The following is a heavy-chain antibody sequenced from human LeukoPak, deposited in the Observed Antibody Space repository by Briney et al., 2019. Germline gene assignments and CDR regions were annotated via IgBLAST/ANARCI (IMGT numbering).Heavy chain of an antibody. CDR3: ARGSEAAAGAFDY. CDR1: GFTFRSYG. V-gene: IGHV3-33*01. D-gene: IGHD6-13*01. CDR2: VWYDGNNK. J-gene: IGHJ4*02. Sequence: GGSLRLSCAASGFTFRSYGMHWVRQAPGKGLEWVAIVWYDGNNKYYADSVKGRFTVSRDNSKDTVSLQLNSLRAEDTAVYYCARGSEAAAGAFDYWGQGALATVPS.